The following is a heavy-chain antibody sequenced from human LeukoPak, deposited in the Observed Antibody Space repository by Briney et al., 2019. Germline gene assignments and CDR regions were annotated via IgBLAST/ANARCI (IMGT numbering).Heavy chain of an antibody. CDR3: AKCDGGSCSSFDY. V-gene: IGHV3-23*01. J-gene: IGHJ4*02. CDR1: GFTFSSYA. D-gene: IGHD2-15*01. Sequence: GGSLRLSCAASGFTFSSYAMSWVRQAPGEGLEWVSAISGSGGSTYYADSVKGRFTISRDNSKNTLYLQMDSLRAEDTAVYYCAKCDGGSCSSFDYWGQGTLVTVSS. CDR2: ISGSGGST.